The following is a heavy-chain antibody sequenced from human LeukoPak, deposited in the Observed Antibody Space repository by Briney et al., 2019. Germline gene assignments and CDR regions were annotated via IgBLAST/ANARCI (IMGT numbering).Heavy chain of an antibody. CDR1: GGSISSYY. V-gene: IGHV4-4*07. CDR3: ARQEAGTVGDYFDY. J-gene: IGHJ4*02. Sequence: SETLSLTCTVSGGSISSYYWSWIRQPAGKGLEWIGRIYTSESTNYNPSLKSRVTMSVDTSKSQFSLKLSSVTAADTAVYYCARQEAGTVGDYFDYWSQGTLVTVSS. D-gene: IGHD6-19*01. CDR2: IYTSEST.